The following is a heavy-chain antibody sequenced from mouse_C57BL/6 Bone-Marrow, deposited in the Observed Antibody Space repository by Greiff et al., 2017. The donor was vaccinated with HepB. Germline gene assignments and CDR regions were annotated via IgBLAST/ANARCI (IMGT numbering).Heavy chain of an antibody. J-gene: IGHJ4*01. V-gene: IGHV5-17*01. CDR3: ARGVYYDYDEGYYYAMDY. CDR2: ISSGSSTI. D-gene: IGHD2-4*01. CDR1: GFTFSDYG. Sequence: EVMLVESGGGLVKPGGSLKLSCAASGFTFSDYGMHWVRQAPEKGLEWVAYISSGSSTIYYADTVKGRFTISRDNAKNTLFLQRTSLRSEDTAMYYCARGVYYDYDEGYYYAMDYWGQGTSVTVSS.